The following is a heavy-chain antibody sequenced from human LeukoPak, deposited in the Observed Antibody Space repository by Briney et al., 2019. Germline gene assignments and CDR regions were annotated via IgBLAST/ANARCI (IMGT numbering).Heavy chain of an antibody. Sequence: GASVKVSCKASGYSFITYGVSWVRQAPGQGLEWMGWISVFNGNTNYAHKLRDRVTMTTDTSTSTAYMELRSLRSDDTAVYYCARTQYYYDTNDNNWFDPWGQGTLVTVSS. CDR2: ISVFNGNT. V-gene: IGHV1-18*01. D-gene: IGHD3-22*01. CDR1: GYSFITYG. J-gene: IGHJ5*02. CDR3: ARTQYYYDTNDNNWFDP.